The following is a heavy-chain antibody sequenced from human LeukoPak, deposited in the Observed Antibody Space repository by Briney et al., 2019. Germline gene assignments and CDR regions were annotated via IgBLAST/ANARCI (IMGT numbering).Heavy chain of an antibody. CDR2: IYYSGST. V-gene: IGHV4-39*07. J-gene: IGHJ4*02. CDR3: ARGRDDSSGYFHY. CDR1: GGSISSSSYY. D-gene: IGHD3-22*01. Sequence: SETLSLTCTVSGGSISSSSYYWGWIRQPPGKGLEWIGSIYYSGSTYYNPSLKSRVTISVDTSKNQFSLKLSSVTAADTAVYYCARGRDDSSGYFHYWGQGTLVTVSS.